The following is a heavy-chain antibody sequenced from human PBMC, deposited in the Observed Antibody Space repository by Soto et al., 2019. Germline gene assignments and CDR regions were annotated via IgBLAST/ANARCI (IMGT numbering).Heavy chain of an antibody. CDR2: INPSGGSA. V-gene: IGHV1-46*02. Sequence: CEAPGETFKGCYVHWVRQSPGQGLEWMGFINPSGGSATYVQKFQGRVTMTRDTSTSTVSMDLSSLRSEDTAVYYCARGRTLASAYRGQRTPVTVSS. CDR1: GETFKGCY. D-gene: IGHD1-7*01. CDR3: ARGRTLASAY. J-gene: IGHJ1*01.